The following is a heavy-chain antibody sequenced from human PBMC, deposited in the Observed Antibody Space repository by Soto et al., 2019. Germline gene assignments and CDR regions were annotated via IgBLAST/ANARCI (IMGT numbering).Heavy chain of an antibody. V-gene: IGHV3-9*01. D-gene: IGHD6-19*01. CDR1: GFTFDDYA. CDR2: ISWNSGSI. Sequence: VQLLESGGGLVQPGGSLRLSCAASGFTFDDYAMHWVRQAPGKGLEWVSGISWNSGSIGYADSVKGRFTISRDNAKNSLYLQMNSLRAEDTALYYCAKLGSSGNFGGNWGQGTLVTVSS. J-gene: IGHJ4*02. CDR3: AKLGSSGNFGGN.